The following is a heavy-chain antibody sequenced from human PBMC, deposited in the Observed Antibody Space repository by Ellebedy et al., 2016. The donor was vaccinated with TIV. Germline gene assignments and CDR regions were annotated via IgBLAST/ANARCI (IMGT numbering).Heavy chain of an antibody. Sequence: GESLKISCAASGFTVSSNYMSWVRQAPGKGLEWVSRISRDGKATDYGDSVRGRFTISRDDAKNTVYLHMNSLRDEDTAVYYCVREASIGGTVFFDYWGQGALVTVSS. CDR3: VREASIGGTVFFDY. D-gene: IGHD1-7*01. CDR2: ISRDGKAT. V-gene: IGHV3-74*01. J-gene: IGHJ4*02. CDR1: GFTVSSNY.